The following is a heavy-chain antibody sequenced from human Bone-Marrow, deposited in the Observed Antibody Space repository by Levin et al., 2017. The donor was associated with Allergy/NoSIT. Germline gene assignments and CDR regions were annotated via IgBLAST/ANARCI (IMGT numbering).Heavy chain of an antibody. J-gene: IGHJ4*02. CDR3: ARGQNEILTGYDY. D-gene: IGHD3-9*01. V-gene: IGHV4-59*01. CDR2: ISYTGTT. CDR1: GGSISIYD. Sequence: SQTLSLTCTISGGSISIYDWSWVRQPPGKGLEWIGYISYTGTTSYNSSLKSRVSLSVDTSKNQFSLDLSAVTAAATAVYYCARGQNEILTGYDYWGQGTLVTVSS.